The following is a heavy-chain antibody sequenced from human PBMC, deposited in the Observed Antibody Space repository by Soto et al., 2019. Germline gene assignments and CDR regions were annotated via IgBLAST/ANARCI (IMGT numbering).Heavy chain of an antibody. CDR1: GGTFSSYA. J-gene: IGHJ6*02. CDR3: ARGIDYYGSGSSYYYYGMDV. CDR2: IIPIFGTA. V-gene: IGHV1-69*13. D-gene: IGHD3-10*01. Sequence: GASVKVSCKASGGTFSSYAISWVRQAPGQGLEWMGGIIPIFGTANYAQKFQGRVTITADESTSTAYMELSSLRSEDTAVYYCARGIDYYGSGSSYYYYGMDVWGQGTTVTAP.